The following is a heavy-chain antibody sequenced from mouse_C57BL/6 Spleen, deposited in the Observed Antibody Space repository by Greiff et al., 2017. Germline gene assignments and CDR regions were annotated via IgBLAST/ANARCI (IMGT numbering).Heavy chain of an antibody. CDR1: GYTFTSYW. CDR3: ARSTAYYSNYEVLYVDY. CDR2: IDPSDSYT. J-gene: IGHJ2*01. Sequence: QVQLQQPGAELVMPGASVKLSCKASGYTFTSYWMPWVKQSPGQGLEWIGEIDPSDSYTNYNQKFKGKSTFTVDKSSSTAYMQLSRLTSEDSAVYDCARSTAYYSNYEVLYVDYWGQGTTLTVSS. D-gene: IGHD2-5*01. V-gene: IGHV1-69*01.